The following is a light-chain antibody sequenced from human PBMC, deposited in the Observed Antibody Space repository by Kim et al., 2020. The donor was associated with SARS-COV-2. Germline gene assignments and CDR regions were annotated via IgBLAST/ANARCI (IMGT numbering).Light chain of an antibody. CDR3: QSHDASYQV. V-gene: IGLV6-57*01. J-gene: IGLJ3*02. Sequence: GKTVNSSCTRSSGSIASNNVQGYQQRPGSSPTTLIYEDNQRPSGVPDRFSGSIDSSSNSASLTISGLKIEDEADYYCQSHDASYQVFGGGTQLTVL. CDR2: EDN. CDR1: SGSIASNN.